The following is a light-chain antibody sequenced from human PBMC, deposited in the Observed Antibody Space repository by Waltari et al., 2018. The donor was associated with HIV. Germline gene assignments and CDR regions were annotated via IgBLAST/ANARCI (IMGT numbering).Light chain of an antibody. CDR3: QQYHNWPPWT. Sequence: EIVMTQSPASLSVSPGGLATLSFRARQRVSTNLAWYQQKPGQAPRLLISDASSRATGVPARFSGSASGTEFTLTISNLQSEDFAVYYCQQYHNWPPWTFGQGTKVEIK. CDR2: DAS. CDR1: QRVSTN. V-gene: IGKV3-15*01. J-gene: IGKJ1*01.